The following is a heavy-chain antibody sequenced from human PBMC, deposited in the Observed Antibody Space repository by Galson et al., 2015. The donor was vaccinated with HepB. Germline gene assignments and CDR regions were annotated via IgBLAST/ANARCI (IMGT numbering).Heavy chain of an antibody. J-gene: IGHJ4*02. Sequence: SLRLSCAASGFTFSSYAMHWVRQAPGKGLEWVAVISYDGSNKYYADSVKGRFTISRDNSKNTLYLQMNSLRAEDTAVYYCLVRGASPYYWGQGTLVTVSS. D-gene: IGHD3-10*01. CDR1: GFTFSSYA. CDR2: ISYDGSNK. V-gene: IGHV3-30*04. CDR3: LVRGASPYY.